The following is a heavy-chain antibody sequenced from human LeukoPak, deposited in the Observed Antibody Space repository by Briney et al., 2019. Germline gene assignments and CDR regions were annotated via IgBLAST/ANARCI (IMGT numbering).Heavy chain of an antibody. CDR1: GGSVSSYY. V-gene: IGHV4-59*02. CDR2: IYYSGST. D-gene: IGHD3-3*01. Sequence: SETLSLTCTVSGGSVSSYYWSWIRQPPGKGLEWIGYIYYSGSTKYNSSLKSRVTISVDTSKNQFSLKLSSVTAADTAVYYCARDRLGYDFWSGYYTADYFDYWGQGTLVTVSS. CDR3: ARDRLGYDFWSGYYTADYFDY. J-gene: IGHJ4*02.